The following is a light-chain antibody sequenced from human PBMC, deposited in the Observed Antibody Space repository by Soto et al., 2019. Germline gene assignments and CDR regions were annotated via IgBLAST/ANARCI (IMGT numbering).Light chain of an antibody. Sequence: EIVLTQSPVTLSLSPGERATLSCRASQSVSSYLAWYQQKPGQPPRLLIYDASNRATGIPARFSGSGSGTDFTLTISRLEPDDFAVYYCQQRSNWPPGFTFGPVTKVYFK. CDR3: QQRSNWPPGFT. CDR1: QSVSSY. CDR2: DAS. J-gene: IGKJ3*01. V-gene: IGKV3-11*01.